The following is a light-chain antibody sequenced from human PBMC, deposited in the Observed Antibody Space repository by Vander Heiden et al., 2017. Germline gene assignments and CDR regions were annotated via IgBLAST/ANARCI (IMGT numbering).Light chain of an antibody. J-gene: IGKJ4*01. V-gene: IGKV1-5*03. CDR3: QQYNSNLVT. CDR2: QAS. CDR1: QNINSW. Sequence: DIQMTPSPSTLSASVGDRVTITCRASQNINSWVAWLQQKPGKAPKVMIYQASTLERGVPSRFSGSGSGTEFTLTISSLQPDDFATYYCQQYNSNLVTFGGGTKVEI.